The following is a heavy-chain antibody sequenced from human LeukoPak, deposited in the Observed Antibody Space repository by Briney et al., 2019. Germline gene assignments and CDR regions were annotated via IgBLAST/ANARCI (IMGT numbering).Heavy chain of an antibody. Sequence: GGSLRLSCAASGFTFSSYAMSWVRQAPARGLEWVSSLRGDGDTLYADSVKGRFTLSRDDSRNTVYLQLNNLRVEDMAIYYCATASWVSNADAVLWGQGTLVTVSS. J-gene: IGHJ4*02. V-gene: IGHV3-23*01. CDR3: ATASWVSNADAVL. CDR1: GFTFSSYA. CDR2: LRGDGDT. D-gene: IGHD2-2*01.